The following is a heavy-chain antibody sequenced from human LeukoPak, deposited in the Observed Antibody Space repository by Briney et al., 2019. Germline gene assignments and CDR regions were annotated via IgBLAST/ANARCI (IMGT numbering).Heavy chain of an antibody. CDR2: ISGSGGST. CDR3: ARAHPFWWLLGGLDY. CDR1: GFTFSSYG. V-gene: IGHV3-23*01. D-gene: IGHD5-12*01. Sequence: GGSLRLSCAASGFTFSSYGTSWVRQAPGKGLEWVSAISGSGGSTYYADSVKGRFTISRDNAKNSLYLQMNSLRAEDTAVYYCARAHPFWWLLGGLDYWGQGTLVTVSS. J-gene: IGHJ4*02.